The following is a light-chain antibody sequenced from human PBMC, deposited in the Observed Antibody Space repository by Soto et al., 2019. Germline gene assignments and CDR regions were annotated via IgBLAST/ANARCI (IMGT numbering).Light chain of an antibody. CDR2: DAS. V-gene: IGKV3-11*01. Sequence: EIVLTQYTATLSLSPGERATLSCRASQSVNNYLAWYQQRPGQAPRPLIYDASNRATGIPARFSGSGSGTDFTLTISSLEPEDFAVYYCQHRNNRPFSFGPGSMVDIK. J-gene: IGKJ3*01. CDR1: QSVNNY. CDR3: QHRNNRPFS.